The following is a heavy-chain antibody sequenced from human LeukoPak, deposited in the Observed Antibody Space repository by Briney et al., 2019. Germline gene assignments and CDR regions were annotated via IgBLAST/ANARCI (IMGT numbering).Heavy chain of an antibody. J-gene: IGHJ6*03. CDR3: ARHVPSPAFWSGYYPYYYYYMDV. V-gene: IGHV4-39*01. D-gene: IGHD3-3*01. Sequence: PSETLSLTCTVSGGSISSSSYYWGWIRQPPGKGLEWIGSIYYSGSTYYNPSLKSRVTISVDTSKNQFSLKLSSVTAADTAVYYCARHVPSPAFWSGYYPYYYYYMDVWGKGTTVTVSS. CDR1: GGSISSSSYY. CDR2: IYYSGST.